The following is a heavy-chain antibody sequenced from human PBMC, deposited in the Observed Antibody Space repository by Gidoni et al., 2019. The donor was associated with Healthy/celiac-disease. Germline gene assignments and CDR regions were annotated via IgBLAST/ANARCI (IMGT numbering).Heavy chain of an antibody. V-gene: IGHV1-24*01. D-gene: IGHD2-2*01. CDR3: ANRYCSSTSCDYYFDY. Sequence: QVQLVQSGSEVNMPGASVKVSFKVSGYTLLELSMHWVRQSPGKGLEWMGGFDPEDGETIYEQKYQGRVTMTEDTTKDTAYMELSSLRSEDTAVYYCANRYCSSTSCDYYFDYWGQGTLVTVSS. CDR1: GYTLLELS. CDR2: FDPEDGET. J-gene: IGHJ4*02.